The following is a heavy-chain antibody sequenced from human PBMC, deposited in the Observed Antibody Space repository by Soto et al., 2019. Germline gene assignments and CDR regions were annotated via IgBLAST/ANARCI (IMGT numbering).Heavy chain of an antibody. J-gene: IGHJ4*02. CDR1: GYSFTSYW. Sequence: RGESLKISCKGSGYSFTSYWISWVRQMPGRGLEWMGRIDPSDSYTNYSPSFQGHVTISADKSISTAYLQWSSLKASDTAMYYCARQDYYREHYWGQGTLVTVSS. V-gene: IGHV5-10-1*01. CDR3: ARQDYYREHY. CDR2: IDPSDSYT. D-gene: IGHD3-22*01.